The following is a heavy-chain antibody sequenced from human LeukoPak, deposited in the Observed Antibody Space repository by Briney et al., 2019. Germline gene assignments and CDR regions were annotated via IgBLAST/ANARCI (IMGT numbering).Heavy chain of an antibody. Sequence: SETLSLTCTVSGGSISSSPYYWGWIRQPPGKGLEWIGSIYYSGTTHYNPSLESRVAISVDTSKNQFSLKLASVTAADTAIYYCAKGAGGFSYYNWFDPWGQGTLVTVSS. J-gene: IGHJ5*02. CDR3: AKGAGGFSYYNWFDP. D-gene: IGHD5-18*01. CDR2: IYYSGTT. V-gene: IGHV4-39*07. CDR1: GGSISSSPYY.